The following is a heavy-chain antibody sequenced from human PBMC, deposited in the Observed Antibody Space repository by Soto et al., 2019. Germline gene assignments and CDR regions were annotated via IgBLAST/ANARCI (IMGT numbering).Heavy chain of an antibody. CDR3: ARVPEMGTGPGAFYNNMAA. V-gene: IGHV1-69*02. J-gene: IGHJ6*03. Sequence: QVQLVQSGAEVKKPGSSVKVSCKASGGTFSNYTISWVRQAPGQGLEWMGRIIPILNIANYAQKFQGRVTITAGKSTTIGDREVGGRRSEDTAVYYWARVPEMGTGPGAFYNNMAAWGKGTTVTVSS. CDR1: GGTFSNYT. D-gene: IGHD3-10*01. CDR2: IIPILNIA.